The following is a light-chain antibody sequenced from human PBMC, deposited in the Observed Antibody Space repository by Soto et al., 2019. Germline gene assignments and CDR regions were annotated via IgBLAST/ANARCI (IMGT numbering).Light chain of an antibody. J-gene: IGKJ4*01. CDR2: AAS. V-gene: IGKV1-12*01. Sequence: DIQMTQSPSSVSASVGDRFTMTCRASQGISNWLAWYQQKPGKAPKLLIYAASSLQSGVPSRFSGSGFGTDFTLTISSLQPEDFATYYCQQANSFPLTFGGGTKV. CDR1: QGISNW. CDR3: QQANSFPLT.